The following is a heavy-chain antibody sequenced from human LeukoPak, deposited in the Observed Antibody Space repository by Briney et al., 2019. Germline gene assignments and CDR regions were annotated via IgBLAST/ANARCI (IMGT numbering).Heavy chain of an antibody. Sequence: GGSLRLSCAASGFTFSSYWMTWVRQTPGKGLEWVANIKQDGSEKYYVDSVKGRFTISRDNAKNSLYLQMNSLRAEDTAVYYCARRGGSSWPNWFDPWGQGTLVTVSS. CDR1: GFTFSSYW. J-gene: IGHJ5*02. V-gene: IGHV3-7*03. CDR2: IKQDGSEK. CDR3: ARRGGSSWPNWFDP. D-gene: IGHD6-13*01.